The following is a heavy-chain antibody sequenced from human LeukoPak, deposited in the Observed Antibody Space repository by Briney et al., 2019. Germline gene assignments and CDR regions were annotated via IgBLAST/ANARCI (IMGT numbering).Heavy chain of an antibody. J-gene: IGHJ4*02. CDR3: ARYSDGYNSY. CDR2: INHSGST. V-gene: IGHV4-34*01. CDR1: GGSFSGYY. Sequence: SETLSLTCAVYGGSFSGYYWSWIRQPPGKGLEWIGEINHSGSTNYNPSLKSRVTISVDTSKNQFSLKLSSVTAADTAVYYCARYSDGYNSYWGQGTLVTVSS. D-gene: IGHD5-24*01.